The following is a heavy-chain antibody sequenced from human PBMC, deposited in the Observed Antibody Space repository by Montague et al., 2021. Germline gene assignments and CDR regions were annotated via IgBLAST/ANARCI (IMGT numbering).Heavy chain of an antibody. CDR3: ARGPLVLNILFVDLYAGDYHLDV. CDR2: INHSGNT. D-gene: IGHD3/OR15-3a*01. V-gene: IGHV4-34*01. CDR1: GGSFSDYF. Sequence: SETLSLTCAVYGGSFSDYFWTWIRQSPGKGLEWIGEINHSGNTNYNPSLKSRVHLSVDTSKNQFSLKLTSVTAADTAVYYCARGPLVLNILFVDLYAGDYHLDVWGRGTLATVSS. J-gene: IGHJ2*01.